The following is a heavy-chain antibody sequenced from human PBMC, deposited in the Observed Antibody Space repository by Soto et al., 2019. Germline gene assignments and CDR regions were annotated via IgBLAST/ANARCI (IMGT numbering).Heavy chain of an antibody. CDR1: GFTFSNAW. Sequence: GGSLRLSCAASGFTFSNAWMSWVRQAPGKGLEWVGRIKSKTDGGTTDYAAPVKGRFTISRDDSKNTLYLQMNSLKTEDTAVYYCTTSFPPRSYYYYMDVWGKGTTVTVSS. CDR3: TTSFPPRSYYYYMDV. CDR2: IKSKTDGGTT. V-gene: IGHV3-15*01. J-gene: IGHJ6*03.